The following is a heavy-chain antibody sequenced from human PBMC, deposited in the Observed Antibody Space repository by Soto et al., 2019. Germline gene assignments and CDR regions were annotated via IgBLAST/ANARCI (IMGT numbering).Heavy chain of an antibody. V-gene: IGHV4-4*07. CDR3: VRDGTKTLRDWFDP. Sequence: SETLSLTCTVSGASISGFYWSWIRKSAGKGLEWIGRIYATGTTDYNPSLKSRVMMSIDTSKKQFSLKLRSVTAADTAVYYCVRDGTKTLRDWFDPWGQGISVTVSS. D-gene: IGHD1-1*01. J-gene: IGHJ5*02. CDR2: IYATGTT. CDR1: GASISGFY.